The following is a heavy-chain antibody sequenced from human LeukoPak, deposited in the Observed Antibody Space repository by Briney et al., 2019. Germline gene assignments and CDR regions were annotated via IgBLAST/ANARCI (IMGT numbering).Heavy chain of an antibody. V-gene: IGHV3-30*01. D-gene: IGHD3-22*01. CDR3: AREGRKYYDSSEKYYFDY. CDR1: GFTFSSYA. Sequence: GGSLRLSCAASGFTFSSYAMHWVRQAPGKGLGWVAVISYDGSNKYYADSVKGRFTISRDNSKNTLYLQMYSLRAEDTAVYYCAREGRKYYDSSEKYYFDYWGQGTLVTVSS. CDR2: ISYDGSNK. J-gene: IGHJ4*02.